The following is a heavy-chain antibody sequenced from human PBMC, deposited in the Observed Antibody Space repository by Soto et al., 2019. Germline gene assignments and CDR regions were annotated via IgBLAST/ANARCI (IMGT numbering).Heavy chain of an antibody. J-gene: IGHJ4*02. V-gene: IGHV3-15*01. CDR2: IKSKTDGGTT. CDR1: GFTFSNAW. D-gene: IGHD3-22*01. CDR3: TTDPLLHYYDSSGPTDY. Sequence: PGGSLRLSCAASGFTFSNAWMSWVRQAPGKGLEWVGRIKSKTDGGTTDYAAPVKGRFTISRDDSKNTLYLQMNSLKTEDTAVYYCTTDPLLHYYDSSGPTDYWGQGTLVTVSS.